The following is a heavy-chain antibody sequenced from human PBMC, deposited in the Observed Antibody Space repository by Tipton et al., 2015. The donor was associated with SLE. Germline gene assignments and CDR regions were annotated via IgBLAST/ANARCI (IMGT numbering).Heavy chain of an antibody. CDR2: INPSGGST. Sequence: QVQLVQSGAEVKKPGASVKVSCMASGYTFTSYYMHWVRQAPGQGLEWMGIINPSGGSTSYAQKFQGRVTMTRDTSTSTVYMELSSLKSEDTAVYYCARTAGWGPPGDYFDYWGQGTLVTVSS. CDR3: ARTAGWGPPGDYFDY. CDR1: GYTFTSYY. V-gene: IGHV1-46*01. D-gene: IGHD2-21*02. J-gene: IGHJ4*02.